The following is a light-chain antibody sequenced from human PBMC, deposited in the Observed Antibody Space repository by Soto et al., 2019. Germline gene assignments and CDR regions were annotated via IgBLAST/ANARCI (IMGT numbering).Light chain of an antibody. V-gene: IGKV1-39*01. CDR1: QSISSY. CDR2: AAS. J-gene: IGKJ2*01. Sequence: DIQMTQSPSSLSASVGDRVTITCRATQSISSYLNWYQQKPGKAPKLLIYAASSLQSGVPSRFSGSGSGTAFTLTISSLQPEDFATYYWQHTSSTPRYTFGQGTKLEI. CDR3: QHTSSTPRYT.